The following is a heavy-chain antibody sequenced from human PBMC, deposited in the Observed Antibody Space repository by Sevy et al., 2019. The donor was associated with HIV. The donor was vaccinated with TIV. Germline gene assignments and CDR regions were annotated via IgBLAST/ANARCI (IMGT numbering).Heavy chain of an antibody. V-gene: IGHV3-7*01. CDR2: IKQDAGQK. Sequence: RGSLRLSCAASGFTFSKYWMGWVRQAPGKGLEWVANIKQDAGQKYYVDSVKGRFTISRVNAKNSLYLQMNSLRAEDTAVDFCARDDGNYYFHYWGQGTLVTVSS. J-gene: IGHJ4*02. CDR3: ARDDGNYYFHY. D-gene: IGHD1-7*01. CDR1: GFTFSKYW.